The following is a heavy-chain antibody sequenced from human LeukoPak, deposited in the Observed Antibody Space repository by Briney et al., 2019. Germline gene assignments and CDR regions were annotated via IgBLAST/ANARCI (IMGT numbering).Heavy chain of an antibody. V-gene: IGHV3-21*01. CDR1: GFTFSSYS. D-gene: IGHD3-22*01. J-gene: IGHJ4*02. CDR3: ARGPQKNGHSSGYPGYFDY. CDR2: ISISSSYI. Sequence: PGGSLRLSCAASGFTFSSYSINWVRQAPGKGLEWVSSISISSSYIYYADSVKGRFTISRDNAKNSLYLQMNSLRAEDTAAYYCARGPQKNGHSSGYPGYFDYWGQGTLVTVSS.